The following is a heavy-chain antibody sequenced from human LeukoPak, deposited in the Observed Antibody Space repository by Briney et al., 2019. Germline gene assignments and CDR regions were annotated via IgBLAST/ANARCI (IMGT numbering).Heavy chain of an antibody. CDR1: GFTFDDYA. CDR2: ISWNSGSI. V-gene: IGHV3-9*01. CDR3: ARDNGREAVAATDAFDI. Sequence: GRSLRLSCAASGFTFDDYAMHWVRHAPGKGLEWVSGISWNSGSIGYADSVKGRFTISRDNAKNSLYLQMNSLRAEDTALYYCARDNGREAVAATDAFDIWGQGTMVTVSS. J-gene: IGHJ3*02. D-gene: IGHD6-19*01.